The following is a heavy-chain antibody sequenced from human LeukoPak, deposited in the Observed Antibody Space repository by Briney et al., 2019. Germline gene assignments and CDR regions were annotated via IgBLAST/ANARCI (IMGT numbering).Heavy chain of an antibody. CDR3: ARSITSSWYGDFQH. Sequence: PSETLSLTCTVPGGSISSSDYYWGWIRQPPGKGLEWIGTIYYSGITYYNSSLKSRVTISVDTSKNQFSLKLSSVTAADTAVYYCARSITSSWYGDFQHWGQGTLVTVSS. D-gene: IGHD6-13*01. CDR2: IYYSGIT. J-gene: IGHJ1*01. V-gene: IGHV4-39*07. CDR1: GGSISSSDYY.